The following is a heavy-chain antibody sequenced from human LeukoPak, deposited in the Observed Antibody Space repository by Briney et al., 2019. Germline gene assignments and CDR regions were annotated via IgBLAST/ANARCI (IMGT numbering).Heavy chain of an antibody. CDR3: ARDGDLDYGDYPYAFDI. J-gene: IGHJ3*02. CDR2: IKQDGSEK. V-gene: IGHV3-7*01. CDR1: GFTLSSYW. Sequence: PGGSLRLSCAASGFTLSSYWMSWVRQAPGKGLEWVAHIKQDGSEKYYVDSVKGRFTISRDNAKNSLYLQMNSLRAEDTAVYYCARDGDLDYGDYPYAFDIWGQGTMVTVSS. D-gene: IGHD4-17*01.